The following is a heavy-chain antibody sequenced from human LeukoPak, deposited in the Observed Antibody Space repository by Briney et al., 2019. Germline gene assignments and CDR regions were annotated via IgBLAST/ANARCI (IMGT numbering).Heavy chain of an antibody. CDR1: GFTFSSYW. Sequence: GGSLRLSCAASGFTFSSYWMHWVRQAPGKGLVWVSRINSDGSSTSYADSVRGRFSISRDSAKNTLYLQMNSLRAEDTAVYYCARVLRYCSGGNCYSGGLGYMDAWGKGTTVTISS. CDR2: INSDGSST. J-gene: IGHJ6*03. V-gene: IGHV3-74*01. CDR3: ARVLRYCSGGNCYSGGLGYMDA. D-gene: IGHD2-15*01.